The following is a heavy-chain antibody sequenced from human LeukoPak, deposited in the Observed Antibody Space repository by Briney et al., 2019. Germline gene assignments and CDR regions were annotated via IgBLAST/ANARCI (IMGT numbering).Heavy chain of an antibody. CDR1: GFTFSSYG. D-gene: IGHD1-26*01. V-gene: IGHV3-33*01. CDR3: ARDPYSGSYLYFDY. CDR2: IWYDGSNK. J-gene: IGHJ4*02. Sequence: PGGSLRLSCAASGFTFSSYGMHWVRQAPGKGLEWVAVIWYDGSNKYYADSVKGRFTISRDNSKNTLYLQMNSLRAEDTAVYYCARDPYSGSYLYFDYWGQGTLVTVSS.